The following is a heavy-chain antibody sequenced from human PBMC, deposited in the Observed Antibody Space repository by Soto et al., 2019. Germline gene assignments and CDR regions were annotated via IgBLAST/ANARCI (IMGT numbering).Heavy chain of an antibody. CDR3: AKDMEVRGVIFWSRSYYDMDV. CDR1: GFTFSSYG. Sequence: HPGGSLRLSCAASGFTFSSYGMHWVRQAPGKGLEWVAVISYDGSNKYYADSVKGRFTISRDNSKNTLYLQMNSLRAEDTAVYYCAKDMEVRGVIFWSRSYYDMDVWGKGTTVTVSS. J-gene: IGHJ6*03. V-gene: IGHV3-30*18. D-gene: IGHD3-10*01. CDR2: ISYDGSNK.